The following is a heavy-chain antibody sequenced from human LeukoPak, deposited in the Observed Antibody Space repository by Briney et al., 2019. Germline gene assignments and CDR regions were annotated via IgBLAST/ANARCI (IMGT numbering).Heavy chain of an antibody. CDR1: GGSISSYY. CDR2: IYTSGST. V-gene: IGHV4-4*09. D-gene: IGHD3-22*01. J-gene: IGHJ5*02. CDR3: ARLERYYDSSGYYSNWFDP. Sequence: PSETLSLTCTVSGGSISSYYWSWIRQPPGKGLEWIGYIYTSGSTNYNPSLKSRVTMSVDTSKNQFSLKLSSMTAADTAVYYCARLERYYDSSGYYSNWFDPWGQGTLVTVSS.